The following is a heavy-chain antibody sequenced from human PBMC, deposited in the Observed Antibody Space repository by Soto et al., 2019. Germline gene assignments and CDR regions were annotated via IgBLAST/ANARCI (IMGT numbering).Heavy chain of an antibody. CDR2: MTGGGTT. J-gene: IGHJ6*02. CDR1: GFTFKNYA. V-gene: IGHV3-23*01. Sequence: GGSLRLSCRASGFTFKNYAMTWVRKCPGKGLQWVSLMTGGGTTDYADSAKGRFIISRDNSKNTLSLQMHNPRADDTALYYCAKLKGGLGRFYGLDAWGQGTMVTVSS. D-gene: IGHD3-3*01. CDR3: AKLKGGLGRFYGLDA.